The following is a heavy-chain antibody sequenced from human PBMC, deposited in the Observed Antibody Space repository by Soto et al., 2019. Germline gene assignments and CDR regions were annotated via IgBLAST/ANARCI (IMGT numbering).Heavy chain of an antibody. CDR1: GGSISSGGYS. D-gene: IGHD3-10*01. CDR3: ARATMVRGVDY. CDR2: IYHSGST. V-gene: IGHV4-30-2*01. J-gene: IGHJ4*02. Sequence: SLTCAVSGGSISSGGYSWSWIRQPPGKGLEWIGYIYHSGSTYYNPSLKSRVTISVDRSKNQFSLKLSSVTAADTAVYYCARATMVRGVDYWGQGTLVTVSS.